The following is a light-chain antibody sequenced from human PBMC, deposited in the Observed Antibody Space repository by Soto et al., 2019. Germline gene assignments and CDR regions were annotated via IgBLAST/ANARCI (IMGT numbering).Light chain of an antibody. J-gene: IGKJ4*01. Sequence: EIVLTQSPGTLSLSPGERATLSCRASQSISSSYLAWYQQKPGQAPRLLIYGASSRPTGIPDRFSDSGSGTDFTLTISRRKTEDFTVYYCQQYGTSLLTFGGGTKVEIK. CDR2: GAS. CDR3: QQYGTSLLT. V-gene: IGKV3-20*01. CDR1: QSISSSY.